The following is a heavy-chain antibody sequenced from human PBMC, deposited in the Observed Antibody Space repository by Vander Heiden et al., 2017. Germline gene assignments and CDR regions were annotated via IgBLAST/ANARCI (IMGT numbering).Heavy chain of an antibody. CDR1: GGSVSSGSYY. CDR2: IYYSGST. CDR3: ARVNYYDSSGYWYFDL. J-gene: IGHJ2*01. Sequence: QVQLQESGPGLVKPSETLSLTCTVSGGSVSSGSYYWSWIRQPPGKGLEWIGYIYYSGSTNYNPSLKSRVTISVDTSKNQFSLKLSSVTAADTAVYYCARVNYYDSSGYWYFDLWGRGTLVTVSS. D-gene: IGHD3-22*01. V-gene: IGHV4-61*01.